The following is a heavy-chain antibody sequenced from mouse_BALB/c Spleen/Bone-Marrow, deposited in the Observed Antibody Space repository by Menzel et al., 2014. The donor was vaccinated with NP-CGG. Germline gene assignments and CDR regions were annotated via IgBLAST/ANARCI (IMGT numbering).Heavy chain of an antibody. Sequence: VHVKQSGAELVKPGASVKLSCTASGFNIKDTYMHWVKQRPELGLEWIGRIDPANGNTKYDPKFQGKATITADTSSNTAYLQLSSLTSEDTAVYYCARYYYGSSYFDYWGQGTTLTVSS. J-gene: IGHJ2*01. D-gene: IGHD1-1*01. CDR3: ARYYYGSSYFDY. CDR1: GFNIKDTY. V-gene: IGHV14-3*02. CDR2: IDPANGNT.